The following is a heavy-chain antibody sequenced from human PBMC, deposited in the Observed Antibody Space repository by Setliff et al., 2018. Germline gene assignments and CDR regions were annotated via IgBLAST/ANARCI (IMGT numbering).Heavy chain of an antibody. Sequence: ASVKVSCKGSGYRFIVYYIHWVRQTPGKGLEWMGRVDPKDGQAIYAKKFQGRFTITADTSIDTAYMELSSLTSEDTAVYYCATDLAIRGVRFDYWGRGTLVTSPQ. CDR3: ATDLAIRGVRFDY. J-gene: IGHJ4*02. V-gene: IGHV1-69-2*01. D-gene: IGHD3-10*01. CDR2: VDPKDGQA. CDR1: GYRFIVYY.